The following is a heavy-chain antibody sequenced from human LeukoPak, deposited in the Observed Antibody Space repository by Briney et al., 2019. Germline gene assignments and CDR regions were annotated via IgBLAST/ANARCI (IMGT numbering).Heavy chain of an antibody. J-gene: IGHJ6*03. CDR1: GYTFSSYF. V-gene: IGHV1-46*01. CDR3: ATGPLRFLEWSSMDV. CDR2: INPSGGST. D-gene: IGHD3-3*01. Sequence: RASVKVSCKASGYTFSSYFMHRVRQAPGQGLEWMGIINPSGGSTSYAQKFQGRVTMTEDTSTDTAYMELSSLRSEDTAVYYCATGPLRFLEWSSMDVWGKGTTVTVSS.